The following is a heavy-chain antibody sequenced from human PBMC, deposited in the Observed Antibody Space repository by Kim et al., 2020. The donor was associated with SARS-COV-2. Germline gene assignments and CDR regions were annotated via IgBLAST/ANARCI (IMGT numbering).Heavy chain of an antibody. CDR3: AGWTSSSWFDY. J-gene: IGHJ4*02. V-gene: IGHV3-53*01. Sequence: GGSLRLSCAASACTVSSNSMGWVCQAQGEGLEWVSVIFRGGNLDYAASVRGRITISRDRSKNTLYLQMNSLRVDDTAVYYCAGWTSSSWFDYWGQRTRVTVSS. CDR1: ACTVSSNS. D-gene: IGHD6-6*01. CDR2: IFRGGNL.